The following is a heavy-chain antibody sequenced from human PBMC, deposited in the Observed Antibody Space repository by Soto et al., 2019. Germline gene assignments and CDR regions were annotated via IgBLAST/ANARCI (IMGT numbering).Heavy chain of an antibody. J-gene: IGHJ4*02. CDR1: GFIFNAYA. V-gene: IGHV3-23*01. Sequence: EVQLLESGGGLVQPGESLRLSCAASGFIFNAYAMTWVRQAPGKGPEWVSAIGGSGGNTYYAASVKGRFTFSRDNSKDTVNLEMNRLRVDDTAVYFCARVASDYINSVDHWGQGILVTVSS. CDR3: ARVASDYINSVDH. CDR2: IGGSGGNT. D-gene: IGHD4-4*01.